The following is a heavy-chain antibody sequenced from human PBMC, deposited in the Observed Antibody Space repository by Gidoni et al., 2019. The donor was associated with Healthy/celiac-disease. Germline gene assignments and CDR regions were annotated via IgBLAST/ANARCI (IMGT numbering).Heavy chain of an antibody. D-gene: IGHD3-3*01. J-gene: IGHJ4*02. CDR2: IKQDGSEK. CDR3: ARDRYYDFWSGPQNGVADYDY. V-gene: IGHV3-7*01. CDR1: GFTFSSYW. Sequence: EVQLVESGGGLVQPGGSLSLSCAASGFTFSSYWMSWVRQAPGKGLEGVANIKQDGSEKYYVDSVKGRFTISRDNAKNSLYLQMNSLRAEDTAVYYCARDRYYDFWSGPQNGVADYDYWGQGTLVTVSS.